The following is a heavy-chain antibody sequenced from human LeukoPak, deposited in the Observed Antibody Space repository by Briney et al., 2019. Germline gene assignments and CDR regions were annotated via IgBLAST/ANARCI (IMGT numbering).Heavy chain of an antibody. CDR2: IFFTGST. Sequence: PSETLSLTCTVSGGSVSSGSYYWSWIRQPPGKGLEWIGYIFFTGSTNYNHSLRGRVTISVETSKNQFSLRLNSVTAADTAVYYCASVDGDYGNYYYYYGMDVWGQGTTVTVSS. CDR3: ASVDGDYGNYYYYYGMDV. V-gene: IGHV4-61*01. J-gene: IGHJ6*02. D-gene: IGHD4-17*01. CDR1: GGSVSSGSYY.